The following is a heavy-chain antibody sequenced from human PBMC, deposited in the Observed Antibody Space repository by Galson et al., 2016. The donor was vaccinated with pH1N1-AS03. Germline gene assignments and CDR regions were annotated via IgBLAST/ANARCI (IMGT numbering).Heavy chain of an antibody. J-gene: IGHJ3*02. CDR1: GFSLRTSGVG. V-gene: IGHV2-5*02. D-gene: IGHD1-14*01. CDR2: IYWDDDK. CDR3: GHLQPALAFDI. Sequence: PALVKPTQTLTLTCTVSGFSLRTSGVGVGWIRQPPGKALEWLALIYWDDDKRYSPSLKSRLTITKDTSKNQVVLTMTNVDPVDTATYYCGHLQPALAFDIWGQGTMVTVSS.